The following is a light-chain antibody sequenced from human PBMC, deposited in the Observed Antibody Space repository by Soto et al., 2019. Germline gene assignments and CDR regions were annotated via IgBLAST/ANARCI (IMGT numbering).Light chain of an antibody. CDR1: QSVSSY. J-gene: IGKJ1*01. Sequence: EIILTQSPVTLSVSPGQRATLSCRASQSVSSYLAWYQQKPGQAPRLLIYDASNRATGIPARFSGSGSGTDFTLTISSLQSEDFAVYYCQQYNNWPLTFGQGTKVDIK. V-gene: IGKV3D-15*01. CDR3: QQYNNWPLT. CDR2: DAS.